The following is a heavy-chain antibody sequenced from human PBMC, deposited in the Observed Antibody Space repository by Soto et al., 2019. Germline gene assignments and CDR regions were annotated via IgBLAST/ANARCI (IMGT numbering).Heavy chain of an antibody. CDR2: IYPGDSDT. D-gene: IGHD3-10*01. CDR1: GYSFTSYW. V-gene: IGHV5-51*01. J-gene: IGHJ4*02. Sequence: GESLKISCKGSGYSFTSYWIGWVRQMPGKGLEWMGIIYPGDSDTRYSPSFQGQVTISADKSISTAYLQWSSLKASDTAMYYCARLPVRGVITSYWGPRHPYYFDYWGQGTLVTVSS. CDR3: ARLPVRGVITSYWGPRHPYYFDY.